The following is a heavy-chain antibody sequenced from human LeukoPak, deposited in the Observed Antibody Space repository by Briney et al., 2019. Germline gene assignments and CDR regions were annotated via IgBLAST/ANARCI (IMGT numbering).Heavy chain of an antibody. D-gene: IGHD3-10*01. CDR2: INHSGST. Sequence: SETLSLTCAVYGGSFSGYYWSWIRQPPGKGLEWIGEINHSGSTNYNPSLKSRVTISVDTSKNQFSLKLSSVTAADTAVYYCARGVRQYYYGSESYYPPFYYYYYMDVWGKGTTVTVSS. V-gene: IGHV4-34*01. CDR1: GGSFSGYY. J-gene: IGHJ6*03. CDR3: ARGVRQYYYGSESYYPPFYYYYYMDV.